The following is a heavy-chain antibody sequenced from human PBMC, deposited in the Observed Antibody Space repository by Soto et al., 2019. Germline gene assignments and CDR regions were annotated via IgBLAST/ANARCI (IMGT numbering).Heavy chain of an antibody. D-gene: IGHD1-1*01. J-gene: IGHJ5*02. Sequence: GGSLRLSCAASGFTFSNYVMCWVRQAPGKGLEWVSGITGSGGNTDYADSVKGRFTISRDNSKNTLYLQLNNLRVEDTAVYYCPAPIQLPDPWAQGTLVPVSS. V-gene: IGHV3-23*01. CDR1: GFTFSNYV. CDR3: PAPIQLPDP. CDR2: ITGSGGNT.